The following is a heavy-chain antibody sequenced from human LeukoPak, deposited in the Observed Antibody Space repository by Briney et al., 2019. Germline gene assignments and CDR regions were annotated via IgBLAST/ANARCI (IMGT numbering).Heavy chain of an antibody. CDR1: GYTFTGYY. Sequence: ASVKVSCKASGYTFTGYYMHWVRQAPGQGLEWMGWINPNRGGTNYAQKFQDMVTMTRDTSISTAYMELSRLRSDDTAVYYCARGGIVGATTFEDWGQGTLVTVSS. CDR3: ARGGIVGATTFED. D-gene: IGHD1-26*01. J-gene: IGHJ4*02. CDR2: INPNRGGT. V-gene: IGHV1-2*02.